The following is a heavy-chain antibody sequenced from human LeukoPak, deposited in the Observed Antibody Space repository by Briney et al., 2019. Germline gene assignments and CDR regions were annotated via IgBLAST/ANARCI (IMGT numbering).Heavy chain of an antibody. CDR2: INHSGST. CDR3: ARLYYYGSGRNYFDY. V-gene: IGHV4-34*01. CDR1: GGSFSGYY. J-gene: IGHJ4*02. Sequence: SETLSLTCAVYGGSFSGYYWSWIRQPPGKGLEWIGEINHSGSTNYNPSLKSRVTISVDTSKNQFSLKLSSVTAADTAVYYCARLYYYGSGRNYFDYWGQGTLVTVSS. D-gene: IGHD3-10*01.